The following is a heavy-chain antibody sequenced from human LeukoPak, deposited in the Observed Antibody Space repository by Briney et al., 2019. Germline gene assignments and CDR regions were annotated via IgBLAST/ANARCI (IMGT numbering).Heavy chain of an antibody. CDR3: AGLGPSEDYFDY. CDR1: GFTFSNYW. V-gene: IGHV3-7*03. CDR2: IKQDGSEK. Sequence: PGGSLRLSCAASGFTFSNYWMSWVRQAPGKGLEWVANIKQDGSEKYYVDSVKGRFTISRDNAKNSLYLQMNSLRAEDTAVYYCAGLGPSEDYFDYWGQGTLVSVSS. J-gene: IGHJ4*02.